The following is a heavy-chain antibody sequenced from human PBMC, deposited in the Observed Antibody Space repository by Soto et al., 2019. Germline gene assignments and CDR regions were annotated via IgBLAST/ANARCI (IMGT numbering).Heavy chain of an antibody. CDR2: IKQDGSEK. D-gene: IGHD6-19*01. Sequence: GGSLRLSCAASGFTFSSYWMSWVRQAPGKGLEWVANIKQDGSEKYYVDSVKGRFTISRDNAKNSLYLQMNSLRAEDTAVYYCAGDFIAVAGTDAFDIWGQGTMVTVSS. CDR3: AGDFIAVAGTDAFDI. J-gene: IGHJ3*02. CDR1: GFTFSSYW. V-gene: IGHV3-7*03.